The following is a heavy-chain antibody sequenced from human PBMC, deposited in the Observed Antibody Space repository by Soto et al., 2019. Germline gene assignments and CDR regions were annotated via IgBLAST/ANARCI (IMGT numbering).Heavy chain of an antibody. CDR3: AREVFRYFDL. D-gene: IGHD1-20*01. J-gene: IGHJ2*01. Sequence: QVHLVQSGAEVKKPGASVKVSCNASGYTLTRYGITWVRQAPGQGLEWMGSISAYNANTNYAQKLQGRLTMTTDTSTSTAYMELRSLTSDDTAVYYCAREVFRYFDLWGRGTLVSVSS. CDR1: GYTLTRYG. V-gene: IGHV1-18*01. CDR2: ISAYNANT.